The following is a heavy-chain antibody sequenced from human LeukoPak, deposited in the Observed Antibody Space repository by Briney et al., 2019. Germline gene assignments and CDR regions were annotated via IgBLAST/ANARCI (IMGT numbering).Heavy chain of an antibody. V-gene: IGHV3-48*01. CDR1: GFTFTMFS. CDR2: IRGRSDTT. J-gene: IGHJ3*02. Sequence: GGSLRLSCAASGFTFTMFSTNWLRQAPGKGLEWIAFIRGRSDTTYYADSVQGRFTISRDNAEDSVYLQMNSLRVEDTAVYYCARTYDFGIGPPGDAFDNWGQGTLVTVFS. CDR3: ARTYDFGIGPPGDAFDN. D-gene: IGHD3-3*01.